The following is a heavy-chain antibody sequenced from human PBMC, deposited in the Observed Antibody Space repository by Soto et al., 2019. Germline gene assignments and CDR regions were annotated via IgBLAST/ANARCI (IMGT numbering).Heavy chain of an antibody. CDR3: ARAGCSGGRCYSVY. Sequence: GASVKVSCKTSGYTFSSYGINWVRQAPGQGLERKRWSSTYNVNLNYAQKFQGRVTVTTDTSTSTAYMELRSLSSDDSAVYYCARAGCSGGRCYSVYWGQGTQVTVSS. D-gene: IGHD2-15*01. J-gene: IGHJ4*02. CDR2: SSTYNVNL. CDR1: GYTFSSYG. V-gene: IGHV1-18*01.